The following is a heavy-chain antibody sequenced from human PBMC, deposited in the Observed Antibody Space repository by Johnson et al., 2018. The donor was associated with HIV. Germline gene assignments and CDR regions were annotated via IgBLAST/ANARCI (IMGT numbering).Heavy chain of an antibody. CDR1: GFTFSSYW. D-gene: IGHD3-3*01. CDR2: IKQDGSEK. V-gene: IGHV3-7*02. J-gene: IGHJ3*02. Sequence: VQLVESGGGLVQPGGSLRLSCPASGFTFSSYWMNWVRQAPGKGLEWVANIKQDGSEKYYVDSVKGRFTISRDNAKNSLYLQMNSLRAEDTAVYYCARGSYDFWSGYYTGHDAFDIWGQGTMVTVSS. CDR3: ARGSYDFWSGYYTGHDAFDI.